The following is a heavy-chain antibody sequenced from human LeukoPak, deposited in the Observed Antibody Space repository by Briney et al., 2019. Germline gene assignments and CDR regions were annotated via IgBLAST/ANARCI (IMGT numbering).Heavy chain of an antibody. J-gene: IGHJ2*01. CDR1: GFTFSSYA. Sequence: GGSLRLSCAASGFTFSSYAMSWVRQAPGKGLEWVSTISGSGGSTDYADSVKGRFTISRDNSKNTLYLQMNSLRAEDTAVYYCAKVGIRISLIVVVFTTADDWYFDLWGRGTLVTVSS. D-gene: IGHD3-22*01. V-gene: IGHV3-23*01. CDR2: ISGSGGST. CDR3: AKVGIRISLIVVVFTTADDWYFDL.